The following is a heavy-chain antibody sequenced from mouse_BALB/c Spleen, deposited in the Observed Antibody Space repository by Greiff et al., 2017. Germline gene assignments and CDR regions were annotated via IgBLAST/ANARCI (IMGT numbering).Heavy chain of an antibody. CDR2: ISSGGSYT. CDR3: ALTMITGFDY. Sequence: EVQLVESGGGLVKPGGSLKLSCAASGFTFSSYAMSWVRQSPEKRLEWVAEISSGGSYTYYPDTVTGRFTISRDNAKNTLYLEMSSLRSEDTAMYYCALTMITGFDYWGQGTTLTVSS. D-gene: IGHD2-4*01. V-gene: IGHV5-9-4*01. CDR1: GFTFSSYA. J-gene: IGHJ2*01.